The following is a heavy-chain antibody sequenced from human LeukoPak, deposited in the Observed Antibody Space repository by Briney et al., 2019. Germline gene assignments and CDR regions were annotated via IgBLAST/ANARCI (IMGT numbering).Heavy chain of an antibody. CDR2: ISSSSSYI. CDR1: GFTFSSNS. D-gene: IGHD1-1*01. Sequence: PGRSLRLSCAASGFTFSSNSMNWVRQAPGKGLEWVSSISSSSSYIYYADSVKGRFTISRDNAKNSLYLQMNSLRAEDTAVYYCARDCGRSTGTTPDYWGQGTLVTISS. CDR3: ARDCGRSTGTTPDY. J-gene: IGHJ4*02. V-gene: IGHV3-21*01.